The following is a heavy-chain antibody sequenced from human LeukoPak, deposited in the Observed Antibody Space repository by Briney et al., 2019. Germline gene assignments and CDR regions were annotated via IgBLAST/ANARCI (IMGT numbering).Heavy chain of an antibody. CDR1: GFTFGAYC. V-gene: IGHV3-9*01. J-gene: IGHJ6*02. CDR2: INWNSDTI. D-gene: IGHD3-10*01. CDR3: TKDISSGRPAPYGMDV. Sequence: GGSLRLSCAASGFTFGAYCMRWVRQPPGKGLEWVSAINWNSDTIHYADSVRGRFTISRDNAKNTLYLQMNSLRVEDTAFYFCTKDISSGRPAPYGMDVWGHGTTVTVSS.